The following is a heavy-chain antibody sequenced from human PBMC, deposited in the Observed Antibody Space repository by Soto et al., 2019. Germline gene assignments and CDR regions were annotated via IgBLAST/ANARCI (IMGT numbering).Heavy chain of an antibody. V-gene: IGHV3-21*04. D-gene: IGHD6-19*01. J-gene: IGHJ4*02. CDR2: ISGSRNDGIT. CDR3: ARYYRGSGRYFFDY. CDR1: GFSFSNYA. Sequence: GGSLRLSCAASGFSFSNYAMNWVRQAPGKGLELVSFISGSRNDGITKYVDSVEGRFTISRDNAKDSLYLQMNSLRGEDTAIYYCARYYRGSGRYFFDYWGQGTLVTVSS.